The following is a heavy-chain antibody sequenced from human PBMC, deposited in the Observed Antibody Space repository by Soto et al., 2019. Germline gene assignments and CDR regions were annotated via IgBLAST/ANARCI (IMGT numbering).Heavy chain of an antibody. V-gene: IGHV4-30-4*01. CDR2: IYYSGST. Sequence: QVQLQESGPGLVKPSQTLSLTCTVSGGSISSGDYYWSWIRQPPGKGLEWIGYIYYSGSTYYNPSLQNRVTISVDTSKNQFSLKLSSVTAADTAVYYCARARTDYDFWSGYYLTGWFDPWGQGTLVTVSS. CDR1: GGSISSGDYY. CDR3: ARARTDYDFWSGYYLTGWFDP. D-gene: IGHD3-3*01. J-gene: IGHJ5*02.